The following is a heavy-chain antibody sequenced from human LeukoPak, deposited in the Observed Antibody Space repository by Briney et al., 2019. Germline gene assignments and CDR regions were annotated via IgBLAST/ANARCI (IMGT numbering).Heavy chain of an antibody. J-gene: IGHJ3*02. CDR3: ARQAVRDAFDI. V-gene: IGHV4-34*01. CDR2: INHSGST. Sequence: PSETLSLTCAVYGGSFSGYYWSWIRQPPGKGLEGIGEINHSGSTNYNPSLKSRVTISVDTSKKQFSLKLSSVTAADTAVYYCARQAVRDAFDIWGQGAMVTVSS. CDR1: GGSFSGYY.